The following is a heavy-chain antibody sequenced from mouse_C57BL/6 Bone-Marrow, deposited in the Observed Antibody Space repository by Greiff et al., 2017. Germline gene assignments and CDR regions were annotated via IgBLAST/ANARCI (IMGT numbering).Heavy chain of an antibody. CDR2: IYPGSGST. CDR1: GYTFTSYW. Sequence: QVQLQQPGAELVKPGASVKMSCKASGYTFTSYWITWVKQRPGKGLEWIGEIYPGSGSTNYNETFKSKATLTVDTSYSTAYMQLRSLTSEDSAVYYCARQGCGYAMDYWGQGTSVTVSS. J-gene: IGHJ4*01. V-gene: IGHV1-55*01. CDR3: ARQGCGYAMDY.